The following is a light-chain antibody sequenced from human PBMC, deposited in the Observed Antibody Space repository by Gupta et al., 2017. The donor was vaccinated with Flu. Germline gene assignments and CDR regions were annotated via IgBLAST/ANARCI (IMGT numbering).Light chain of an antibody. CDR1: QGISTY. CDR2: GAS. Sequence: DIQLTQSPSFLSASVGDRVTITCRASQGISTYLAWYQQNPGKAPKLLIFGASSLQSGVPSRFSGFGSGTEFTLTISSLQPEDFATYYCQQLKTYPFSFGPGTKVDVK. CDR3: QQLKTYPFS. V-gene: IGKV1-9*01. J-gene: IGKJ3*01.